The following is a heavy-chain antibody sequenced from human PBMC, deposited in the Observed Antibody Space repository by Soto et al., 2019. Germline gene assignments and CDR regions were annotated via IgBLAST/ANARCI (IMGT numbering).Heavy chain of an antibody. CDR1: GGTFSSYA. V-gene: IGHV1-69*13. Sequence: SVNVSCKASGGTFSSYAISWVRQAPGQGLEWMGGIIPIFGTANYAQKFQGRVTITADESTSTAYMELSSLRSEDTAVYYCAREGGNLGWFDPGGRGTLFTVSS. CDR2: IIPIFGTA. J-gene: IGHJ5*02. D-gene: IGHD2-15*01. CDR3: AREGGNLGWFDP.